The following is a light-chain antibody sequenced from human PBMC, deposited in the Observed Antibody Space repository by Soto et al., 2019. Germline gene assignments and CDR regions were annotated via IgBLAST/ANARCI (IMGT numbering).Light chain of an antibody. J-gene: IGLJ1*01. CDR1: SSDIGAYDY. CDR3: YNNVV. CDR2: EVN. Sequence: QSALTQPASLSGSPGQSITISCTGTSSDIGAYDYVSWFQQHPGKAPKLMISEVNNRPSGVSNRFSGSKSGNTAYLTISGLQVEDEAEYGGYNNVVFGTGTKVTVL. V-gene: IGLV2-14*01.